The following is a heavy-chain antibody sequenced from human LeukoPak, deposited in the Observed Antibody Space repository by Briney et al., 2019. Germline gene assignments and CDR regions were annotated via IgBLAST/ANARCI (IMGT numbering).Heavy chain of an antibody. V-gene: IGHV1-8*03. CDR2: MNPNSGNT. D-gene: IGHD3-16*01. CDR3: ARGDVEGGN. J-gene: IGHJ4*02. Sequence: ASVRVSCTASGYTFTSYDINWVRQAPGQGLEWMGWMNPNSGNTGYAQKFQGRVTITRNTSISTAYMELSSLRSEDTAVYYCARGDVEGGNWGQGTLVTVSS. CDR1: GYTFTSYD.